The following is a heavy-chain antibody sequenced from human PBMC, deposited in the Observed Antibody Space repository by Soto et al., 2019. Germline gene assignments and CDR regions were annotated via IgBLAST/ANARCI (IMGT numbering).Heavy chain of an antibody. D-gene: IGHD3-3*02. Sequence: WGSRRLSCLRSGFTLIRNTMNWVRQAPGKGLEWVASITSSGSYVYYADSVKGRFSASRDNAKNSLSLQMDSLRPDDTAIYFCVKDEGIEAMDVWGQGTTVTSP. J-gene: IGHJ6*02. CDR2: ITSSGSYV. CDR3: VKDEGIEAMDV. CDR1: GFTLIRNT. V-gene: IGHV3-21*01.